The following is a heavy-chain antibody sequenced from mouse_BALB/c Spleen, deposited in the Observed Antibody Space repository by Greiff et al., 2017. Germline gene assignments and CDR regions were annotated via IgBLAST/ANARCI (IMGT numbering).Heavy chain of an antibody. J-gene: IGHJ2*01. V-gene: IGHV14-1*02. Sequence: VQLQQSGAELVRPGALVKLSCKASGFNIKDYYMHWVKQRPEQGLEWIGWIDPENGNTIYDPKFQGKASITADTSSNTAYLQLSSLTSEDTAVYYCARKGYYFDYWGQGTTVTVSA. CDR2: IDPENGNT. CDR1: GFNIKDYY. CDR3: ARKGYYFDY.